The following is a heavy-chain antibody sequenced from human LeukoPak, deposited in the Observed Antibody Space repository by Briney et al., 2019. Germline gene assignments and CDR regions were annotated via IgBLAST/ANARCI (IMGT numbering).Heavy chain of an antibody. CDR1: GFTFSTYN. Sequence: GGSLRLSCAGAGFTFSTYNMNWVRQAPGKGLEWVSAISGSGGSTYYADSVKGRFTISRDNSKNTLYLQMNSLRAEDTAVYYCAKDGSRIVGASDAFDIWGQGTMVTVSS. CDR3: AKDGSRIVGASDAFDI. V-gene: IGHV3-23*01. CDR2: ISGSGGST. J-gene: IGHJ3*02. D-gene: IGHD1-26*01.